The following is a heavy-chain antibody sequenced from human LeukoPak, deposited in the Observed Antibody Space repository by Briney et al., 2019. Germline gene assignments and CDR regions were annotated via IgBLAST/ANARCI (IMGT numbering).Heavy chain of an antibody. CDR1: GGSIRNW. V-gene: IGHV4-4*02. Sequence: PSETLSLTCAVSGGSIRNWWSWVRQPPGKGVEWIGEIHHSGSTHYNPSLKSRVSISVDKSKNQFSLKLNSMAAADTAVYYCATNGDYCLKTWGQGTLVTVSS. D-gene: IGHD3-10*01. CDR2: IHHSGST. J-gene: IGHJ5*02. CDR3: ATNGDYCLKT.